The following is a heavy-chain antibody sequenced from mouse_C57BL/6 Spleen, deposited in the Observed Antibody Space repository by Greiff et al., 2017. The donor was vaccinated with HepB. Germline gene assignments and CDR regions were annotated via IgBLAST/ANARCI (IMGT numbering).Heavy chain of an antibody. D-gene: IGHD1-1*01. CDR1: GFTFSDYY. Sequence: DVKLVESEGGLVQPGSSMKLSCTASGFTFSDYYMAWVRQVPEKGLEWVANINYDGSSTYYLDSLKSRFIISRDNAKKILYLQMSSLKSEDTATYYCARDRIGNYYVSSLFDYWGQGTTLTVSS. V-gene: IGHV5-16*01. CDR2: INYDGSST. CDR3: ARDRIGNYYVSSLFDY. J-gene: IGHJ2*01.